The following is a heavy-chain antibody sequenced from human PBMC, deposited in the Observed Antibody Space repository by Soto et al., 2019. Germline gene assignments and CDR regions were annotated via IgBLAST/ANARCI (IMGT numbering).Heavy chain of an antibody. D-gene: IGHD4-17*01. CDR2: ISPSSGDT. CDR1: GYTFTTYY. V-gene: IGHV1-46*01. J-gene: IGHJ4*02. CDR3: ARVLYGYGDSHY. Sequence: QVQLVQSGAEVKKPGASVKVSCKASGYTFTTYYFHWVRQAPGQGLEWMGVISPSSGDTGYAQKFQGRVIMTRDASTSTLYMELSSLSYEDTAMYYCARVLYGYGDSHYWGQGTLVTVSS.